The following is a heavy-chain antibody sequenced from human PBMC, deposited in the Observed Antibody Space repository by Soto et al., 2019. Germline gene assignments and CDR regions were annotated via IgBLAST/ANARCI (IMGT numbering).Heavy chain of an antibody. J-gene: IGHJ4*02. V-gene: IGHV1-8*01. D-gene: IGHD3-16*02. CDR1: GYTFTSYD. CDR3: ARGALTYDYIWASYHYYYFDY. CDR2: MNPNSGNT. Sequence: QVQLVQSGAEVKKPGASVKVSCKASGYTFTSYDINWVRQATGQGLEWMGWMNPNSGNTGYAQKFQGRVTMTRNTSISPAYMELSSLRSEDTAVYYCARGALTYDYIWASYHYYYFDYWGQGTLVTVSS.